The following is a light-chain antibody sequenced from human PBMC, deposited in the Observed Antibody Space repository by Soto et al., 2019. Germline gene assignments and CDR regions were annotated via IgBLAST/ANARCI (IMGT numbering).Light chain of an antibody. J-gene: IGKJ4*01. CDR1: QSVFSN. CDR3: QQYNNWPPVT. Sequence: EIVMTQSPATLSVSPGERATLSCRASQSVFSNLAWYQQKPGQAPRLLIYVASTRATGIPARFSGSGSGTEFTLTISSRLSEDFAVYYCQQYNNWPPVTFGGGTKVEIK. V-gene: IGKV3-15*01. CDR2: VAS.